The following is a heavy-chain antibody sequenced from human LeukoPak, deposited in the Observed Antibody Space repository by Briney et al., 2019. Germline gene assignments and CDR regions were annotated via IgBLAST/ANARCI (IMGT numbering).Heavy chain of an antibody. CDR2: ISWNSGSI. CDR3: AKVGPSYSSSFDY. D-gene: IGHD6-6*01. CDR1: GFTFDDYA. V-gene: IGHV3-9*01. J-gene: IGHJ4*02. Sequence: GGSLRLSCAASGFTFDDYAMHWVRQAPGKGLEWVSGISWNSGSIGYADSVKGRFTISRDNAKNSLYLQMNSLRAEDTALYYCAKVGPSYSSSFDYWGQGTLVTVSS.